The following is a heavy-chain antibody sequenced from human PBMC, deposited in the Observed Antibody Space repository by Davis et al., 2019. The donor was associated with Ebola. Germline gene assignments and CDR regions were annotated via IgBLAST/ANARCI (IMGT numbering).Heavy chain of an antibody. CDR2: ISGSGGST. D-gene: IGHD3-10*01. V-gene: IGHV3-23*01. Sequence: GESLKISCAASGFTFSSYAMSWVRQAPGKGLEWVSAISGSGGSTYYADSVKGRFTISRDNSKNTLYLQMNSLRAEDTAVYYCAKDSALLWFGELFDPWGQGTLVTVSS. CDR1: GFTFSSYA. J-gene: IGHJ5*02. CDR3: AKDSALLWFGELFDP.